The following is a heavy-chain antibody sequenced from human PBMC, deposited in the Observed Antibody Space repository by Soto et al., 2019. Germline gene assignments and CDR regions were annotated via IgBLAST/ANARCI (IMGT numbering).Heavy chain of an antibody. D-gene: IGHD4-4*01. CDR3: ARDYTNYFDY. J-gene: IGHJ4*02. CDR1: GFTFSTYG. CDR2: IWYDGGNK. Sequence: VQLVESGGGVVQPGRSLRLSCAASGFTFSTYGIHWVRQAPGKGLDWVAVIWYDGGNKYYADSVKGRFTISRDNSKKTVYLQMNSLRPEDTAVYYCARDYTNYFDYWGQGTLVIVSS. V-gene: IGHV3-33*01.